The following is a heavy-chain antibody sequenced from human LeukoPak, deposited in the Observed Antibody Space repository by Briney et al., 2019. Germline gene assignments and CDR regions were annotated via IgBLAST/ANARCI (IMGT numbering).Heavy chain of an antibody. D-gene: IGHD6-13*01. V-gene: IGHV4-30-4*08. CDR1: GGSISSGGYY. J-gene: IGHJ6*02. Sequence: SETLSLTCTVSGGSISSGGYYWSWIRQHPGKGLEWIGYIYYSGSTYYNPSLKSRVTISVDTSKNQFSLKLSSVTAADTAVYYCARVALAAGIWGNSDVWGQGTTVTVSS. CDR2: IYYSGST. CDR3: ARVALAAGIWGNSDV.